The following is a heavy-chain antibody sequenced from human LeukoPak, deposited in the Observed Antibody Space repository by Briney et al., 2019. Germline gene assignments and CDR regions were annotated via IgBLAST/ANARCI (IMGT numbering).Heavy chain of an antibody. J-gene: IGHJ6*02. V-gene: IGHV1-2*02. CDR2: INPNSGDT. CDR1: GYXFTGYY. D-gene: IGHD3-10*01. Sequence: GASVKVSCKASGYXFTGYYMHWVRQAPGQGLEWMGWINPNSGDTNYAQKFQGRVTMTRDTSISTAYMELSRLRSDDTAVYYCERDLMVRGVNKVGMDVWGQGTTVTVSS. CDR3: ERDLMVRGVNKVGMDV.